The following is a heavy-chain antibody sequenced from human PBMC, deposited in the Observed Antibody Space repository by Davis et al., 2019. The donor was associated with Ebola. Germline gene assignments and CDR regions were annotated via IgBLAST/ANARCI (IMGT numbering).Heavy chain of an antibody. CDR1: GGTFSSYA. Sequence: AASVKVSCKASGGTFSSYAISWVRQAPGQGLEWMGGIIPIFGTANYAQKFQGRVTITADESTSTAYMELSSLRSEDTAVYYCARGGDGDILTVRLGYYYGMDVWGQGTTVTVSS. CDR3: ARGGDGDILTVRLGYYYGMDV. V-gene: IGHV1-69*13. J-gene: IGHJ6*02. D-gene: IGHD3-9*01. CDR2: IIPIFGTA.